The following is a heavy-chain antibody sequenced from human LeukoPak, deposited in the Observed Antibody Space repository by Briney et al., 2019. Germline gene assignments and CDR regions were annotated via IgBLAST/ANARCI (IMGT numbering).Heavy chain of an antibody. CDR1: GFTSSTYS. J-gene: IGHJ4*02. D-gene: IGHD5-18*01. CDR3: ARTRGYSYGLIDY. V-gene: IGHV3-48*04. CDR2: ISSSSGTI. Sequence: GQSLRLSCAVSGFTSSTYSINWVRQAQEKGQEWVSYISSSSGTIYYADSVKGRFTISRDNAKNSLYLQMNSLRAEDTAVYYCARTRGYSYGLIDYWGQGTLVTVSS.